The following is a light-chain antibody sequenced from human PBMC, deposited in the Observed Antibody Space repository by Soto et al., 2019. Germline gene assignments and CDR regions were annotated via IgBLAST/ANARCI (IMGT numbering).Light chain of an antibody. CDR1: QSVSSY. CDR2: GAS. V-gene: IGKV3-15*01. J-gene: IGKJ4*01. Sequence: EIVLTHSPATLSLSPGERATLSCRASQSVSSYLAWYQQKPGQAPRLLIYGASTRATGIPDRFSGSGSGTDFTLTISSLQAEDVAVYYCQQYYSTPLTFGGGTKVDIK. CDR3: QQYYSTPLT.